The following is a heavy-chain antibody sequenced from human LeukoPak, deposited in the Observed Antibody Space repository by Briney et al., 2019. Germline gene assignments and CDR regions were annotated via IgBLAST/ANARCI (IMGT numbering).Heavy chain of an antibody. V-gene: IGHV1-18*01. CDR3: AASSGRLRYWYFDL. J-gene: IGHJ2*01. D-gene: IGHD6-19*01. CDR1: GGTFNYYT. Sequence: ASVKVSCKASGGTFNYYTINWVRQAPGQGLEWMGWISAYNGNTNYAQKLQGRVTMTTDTSTSTAYMELRSLRSDDTAVYYCAASSGRLRYWYFDLWGRGTLVTVSS. CDR2: ISAYNGNT.